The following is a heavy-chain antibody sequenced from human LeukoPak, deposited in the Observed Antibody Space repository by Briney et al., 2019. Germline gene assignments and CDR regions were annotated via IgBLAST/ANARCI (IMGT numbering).Heavy chain of an antibody. CDR3: AREGMTADFDY. D-gene: IGHD1-20*01. CDR2: ISSSSSTI. Sequence: GGSLRLSCAASGFTFSSYIMNWVRQAPGKGLEWVSYISSSSSTIYYADSVKGRFTISRDNAKNSLYLQMNSLRAEDTAVYYCAREGMTADFDYWGQGTLVTVSS. V-gene: IGHV3-48*04. CDR1: GFTFSSYI. J-gene: IGHJ4*02.